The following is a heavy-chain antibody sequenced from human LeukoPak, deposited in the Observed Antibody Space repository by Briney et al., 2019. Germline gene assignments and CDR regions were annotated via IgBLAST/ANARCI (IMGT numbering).Heavy chain of an antibody. CDR2: INTSSSYI. CDR3: ARGGRRITMVRGVIIARWFDP. V-gene: IGHV3-21*01. CDR1: GFTFSSYS. Sequence: PGGSLRLSCAASGFTFSSYSMNWVRQAPGKGLEWVSSINTSSSYIYYADSVKGRFTISRDNAKNSLYLQMNSLRAEDTAVYYCARGGRRITMVRGVIIARWFDPWGQGTLVTVSS. J-gene: IGHJ5*02. D-gene: IGHD3-10*01.